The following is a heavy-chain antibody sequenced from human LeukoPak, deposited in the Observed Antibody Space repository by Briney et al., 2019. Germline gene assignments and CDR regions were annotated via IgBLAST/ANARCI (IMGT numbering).Heavy chain of an antibody. CDR1: GLTFSTYT. CDR3: ASHYDIDY. Sequence: AGGPLRLSCAASGLTFSTYTMNWVRQAPGKGLEWVSSISSGSSYIYYADSMKGRFTVSRDNAKNSLYLQMNSLKAEDTAVYFCASHYDIDYWGQGTLVTVSS. D-gene: IGHD3-9*01. J-gene: IGHJ4*02. V-gene: IGHV3-21*06. CDR2: ISSGSSYI.